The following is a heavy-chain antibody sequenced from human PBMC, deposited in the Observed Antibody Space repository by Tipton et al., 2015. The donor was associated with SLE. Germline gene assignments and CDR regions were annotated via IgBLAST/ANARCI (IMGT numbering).Heavy chain of an antibody. J-gene: IGHJ4*02. D-gene: IGHD2-15*01. CDR2: IWYDGISK. Sequence: SLRLSCAASGFTFSNFGMHWVRQAPGKGLEWVAFIWYDGISKYYADSMKGRFTISRDNSKNTLYLQLNSVRVEGTAVYHCAKALGGGSLPIDFWGQGTLVTVSS. CDR1: GFTFSNFG. CDR3: AKALGGGSLPIDF. V-gene: IGHV3-30*02.